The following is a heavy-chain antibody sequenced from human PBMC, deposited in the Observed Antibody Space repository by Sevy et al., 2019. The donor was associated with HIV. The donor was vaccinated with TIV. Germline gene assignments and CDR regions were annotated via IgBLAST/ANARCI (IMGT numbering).Heavy chain of an antibody. CDR2: IRTKPNNYAR. D-gene: IGHD4-17*01. J-gene: IGHJ4*02. CDR3: TGGYGRFDF. V-gene: IGHV3-73*01. Sequence: GGSLRLSCAASGFTFSDSAMFWVRQASGRGLEWVGRIRTKPNNYARAIVASVKDRITIYRDDSKITTYLKINSLKAEDTAIYFCTGGYGRFDFWGQGALVTVSS. CDR1: GFTFSDSA.